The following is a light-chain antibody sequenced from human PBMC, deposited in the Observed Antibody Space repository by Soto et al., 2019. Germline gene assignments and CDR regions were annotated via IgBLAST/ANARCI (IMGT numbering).Light chain of an antibody. CDR3: CSYAGSTTHYV. CDR2: EVN. J-gene: IGLJ1*01. V-gene: IGLV2-23*02. Sequence: QSALAQPAAVSGSTGQSITICCTGTSSDVGYYNLVSWYQQHPGKAPKLIIYEVNKRPSGFSNRFSGSKSGNTASLTISGLQAEDEADYYCCSYAGSTTHYVFGTGTKVTVL. CDR1: SSDVGYYNL.